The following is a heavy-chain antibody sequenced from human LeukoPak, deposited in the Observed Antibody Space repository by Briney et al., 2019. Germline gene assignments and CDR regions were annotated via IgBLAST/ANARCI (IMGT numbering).Heavy chain of an antibody. J-gene: IGHJ4*02. CDR3: AKDRDYSSSGASVDY. CDR1: GFIFDDYA. Sequence: GRCLRLSCAASGFIFDDYAMHWVRQAPGKGLECGSGISWNSGSIGYADSVKGRFTISRDNAKNSLYLQMNSLRAEDTALYYCAKDRDYSSSGASVDYWGQGTLVTVSS. V-gene: IGHV3-9*01. D-gene: IGHD6-6*01. CDR2: ISWNSGSI.